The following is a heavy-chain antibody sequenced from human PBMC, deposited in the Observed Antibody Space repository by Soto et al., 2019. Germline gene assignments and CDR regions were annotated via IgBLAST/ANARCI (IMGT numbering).Heavy chain of an antibody. CDR3: ARLKRITIFGVVMNYYYYYMDV. J-gene: IGHJ6*03. V-gene: IGHV4-59*08. CDR1: GGSISSYY. Sequence: PSETLSLTCTVSGGSISSYYWSWIRQPPGKGLEWIGYIYYSGSTNYNPSLKSRVTISVDTSKNQFSLKLSSVTAADTAVYYCARLKRITIFGVVMNYYYYYMDVWGKGTTVTVSS. CDR2: IYYSGST. D-gene: IGHD3-3*01.